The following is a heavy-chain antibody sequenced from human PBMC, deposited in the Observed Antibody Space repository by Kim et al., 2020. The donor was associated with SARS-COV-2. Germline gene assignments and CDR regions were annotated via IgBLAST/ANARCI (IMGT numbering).Heavy chain of an antibody. V-gene: IGHV6-1*01. J-gene: IGHJ4*02. Sequence: SQTLSLTCAISGDSVSSNSAAWNWVSQSPSRGLEWLGRTFYSSKWYNEYALSVKSQITINPDTSKNQFSLQLNSVTPEDTALYYCAREDYGGDSRGFDYWGQGTLVTVSS. CDR1: GDSVSSNSAA. CDR3: AREDYGGDSRGFDY. D-gene: IGHD2-21*02. CDR2: TFYSSKWYN.